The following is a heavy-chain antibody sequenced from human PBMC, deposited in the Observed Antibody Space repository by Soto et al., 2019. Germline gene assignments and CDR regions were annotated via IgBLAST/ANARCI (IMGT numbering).Heavy chain of an antibody. D-gene: IGHD2-2*01. CDR2: IIPMLRLV. J-gene: IGHJ3*02. CDR3: AREGVVTAAVGAFDI. Sequence: QVQLVQSGAEVKKPGSSVKVSCKVSGGTFSSYTISWVRQAPGQGLEWMGRIIPMLRLVNYAQKFQGRVTITADKSTSTAYMELSSPKSDDTAVYYCAREGVVTAAVGAFDIWGQGTMVTVSS. CDR1: GGTFSSYT. V-gene: IGHV1-69*08.